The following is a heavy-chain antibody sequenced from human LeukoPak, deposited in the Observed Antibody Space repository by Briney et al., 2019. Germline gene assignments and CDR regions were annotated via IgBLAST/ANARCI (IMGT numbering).Heavy chain of an antibody. CDR2: INPNSGGT. V-gene: IGHV1-2*02. J-gene: IGHJ3*02. D-gene: IGHD3-3*01. CDR3: AGGITIFGVVNGAFDI. CDR1: GYTFVTYG. Sequence: GASVMVSCKASGYTFVTYGISWVRQAPGQGLEWMGWINPNSGGTNYAQKFQGRVTMTRDTSISTAYMELSRLRSDDTAVYYCAGGITIFGVVNGAFDIWGQGTMVTVSS.